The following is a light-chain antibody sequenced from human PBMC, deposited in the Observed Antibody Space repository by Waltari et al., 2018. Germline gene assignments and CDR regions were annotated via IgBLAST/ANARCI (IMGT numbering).Light chain of an antibody. V-gene: IGKV3-11*01. CDR3: QQRSNWFT. J-gene: IGKJ3*01. CDR1: QSVSSY. CDR2: DAS. Sequence: EIVLTQSPATLSLSPGHSVTLSCRASQSVSSYLAWYQQKPGQAPRLLIYDASNRATGIPARFSGSGSGTDFTLTISSLEPEDFAVYYCQQRSNWFTFGPGTKVDIK.